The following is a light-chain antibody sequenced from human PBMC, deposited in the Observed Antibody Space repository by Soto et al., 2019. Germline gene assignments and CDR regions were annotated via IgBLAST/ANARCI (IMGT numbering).Light chain of an antibody. CDR1: QSFSSLY. Sequence: EIVLTQSPGTLSLSPGERATLSCRASQSFSSLYLAWYHQKPGQAPRLLIYGVSSRATGIPDRFSGSGSGTDFTLTISSLEPDDFAVYYCQHYGSAIFTFGPGTKVDVK. CDR2: GVS. CDR3: QHYGSAIFT. V-gene: IGKV3-20*01. J-gene: IGKJ3*01.